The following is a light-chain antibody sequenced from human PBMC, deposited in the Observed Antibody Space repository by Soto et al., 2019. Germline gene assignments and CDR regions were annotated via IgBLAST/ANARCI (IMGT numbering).Light chain of an antibody. CDR1: QSVNTN. CDR3: QQYNNWPPYS. Sequence: EIVMTQSPATLSVSPGEGATLSCRASQSVNTNLAWYQQRPGQAPRLLIYAASTRVTGIPARFSGSGSGTEFTLIISSLQSEDFGVYYCQQYNNWPPYSFGQGTKLEIK. CDR2: AAS. J-gene: IGKJ2*03. V-gene: IGKV3-15*01.